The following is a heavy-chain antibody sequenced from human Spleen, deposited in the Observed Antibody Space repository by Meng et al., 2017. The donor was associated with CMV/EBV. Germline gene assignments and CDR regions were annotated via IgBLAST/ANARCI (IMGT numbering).Heavy chain of an antibody. CDR3: ARETSIAAAGLYYYGMDV. D-gene: IGHD6-13*01. CDR1: GFTFSRYG. V-gene: IGHV3-21*01. J-gene: IGHJ6*02. Sequence: GESLKISCAASGFTFSRYGMKWVRQAPGKGLEWVSSISSSSSYIYYADSVKGRFTISRDNAKNSLYLQMNSLRAEDTAVYYCARETSIAAAGLYYYGMDVWGQGTTVTVSS. CDR2: ISSSSSYI.